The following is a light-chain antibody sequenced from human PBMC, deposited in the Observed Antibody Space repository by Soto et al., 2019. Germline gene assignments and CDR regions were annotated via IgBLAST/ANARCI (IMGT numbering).Light chain of an antibody. V-gene: IGLV1-47*02. CDR2: SNN. Sequence: QSVLTQPPSASGTPGQRVTISCSGSSSNIGSNYVYWYQQLPGTAPKLLIYSNNQRPSGVPDRFSGSKSGTSASLAISGLRSEDEAHYYCAAWDESLSGYVFGTGTKVTV. J-gene: IGLJ1*01. CDR3: AAWDESLSGYV. CDR1: SSNIGSNY.